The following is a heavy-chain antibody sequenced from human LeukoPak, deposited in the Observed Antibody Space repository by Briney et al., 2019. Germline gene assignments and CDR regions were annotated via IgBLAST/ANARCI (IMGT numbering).Heavy chain of an antibody. Sequence: PSETLSLTCTVSGGSISSGGYYWSWIRQPPGKGLEWIGYIYHSGSTYYNPSLKSRVTISVDRSKNQFSLKLSSVTAADTAVYYCARTGYYFDYWGQGTLVTVSS. D-gene: IGHD7-27*01. CDR3: ARTGYYFDY. CDR2: IYHSGST. J-gene: IGHJ4*02. V-gene: IGHV4-30-2*01. CDR1: GGSISSGGYY.